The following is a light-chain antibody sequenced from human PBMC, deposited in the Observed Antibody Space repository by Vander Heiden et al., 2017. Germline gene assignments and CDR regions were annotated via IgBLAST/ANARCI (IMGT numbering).Light chain of an antibody. J-gene: IGLJ3*02. CDR2: DVS. CDR3: CSYAGSYTWV. Sequence: QSPLTQPRPVSGSPGQSVTISCTGASSDVGGYNYVSWYQQLPGKAPKLMIYDVSKRPSGVPDRFSGSKSGNTASLTISGLQAEDEADYYCCSYAGSYTWVFGGGTKLTVL. CDR1: SSDVGGYNY. V-gene: IGLV2-11*01.